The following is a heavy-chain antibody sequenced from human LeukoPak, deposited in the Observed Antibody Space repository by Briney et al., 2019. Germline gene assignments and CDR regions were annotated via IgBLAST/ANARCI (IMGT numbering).Heavy chain of an antibody. D-gene: IGHD6-19*01. CDR3: ARRDTTGWYHHFDY. CDR2: LYNGGGA. Sequence: GGSLRLSCVVSGVAVSSNSMSWVRPAPGKGLEWVSILYNGGGANYADSVRGRFTISRDNSRNTLFLQMTSLRADDTAVYYCARRDTTGWYHHFDYWGQGTQVTVSS. V-gene: IGHV3-53*01. CDR1: GVAVSSNS. J-gene: IGHJ4*02.